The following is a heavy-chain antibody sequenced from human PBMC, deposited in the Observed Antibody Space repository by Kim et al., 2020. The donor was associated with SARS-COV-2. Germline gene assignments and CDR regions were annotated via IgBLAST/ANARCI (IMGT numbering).Heavy chain of an antibody. CDR1: GYTFTSYV. J-gene: IGHJ5*02. V-gene: IGHV1-18*04. CDR3: AREWWGVDIPPEYNWLDP. CDR2: ISAYNGST. D-gene: IGHD2-15*01. Sequence: ASVKFSCKASGYTFTSYVISWVRQAPGQGLEWMGWISAYNGSTSYAQKVQGRVTMTTDTSTSTAHMELRSLRSDDTAVYYCAREWWGVDIPPEYNWLDPSGQGTLVTVSS.